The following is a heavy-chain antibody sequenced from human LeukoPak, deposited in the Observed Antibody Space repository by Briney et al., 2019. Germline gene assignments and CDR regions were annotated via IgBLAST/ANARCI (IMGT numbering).Heavy chain of an antibody. J-gene: IGHJ4*02. CDR3: ARGESGYDC. CDR1: GGSISSSSYY. Sequence: PSETLSLTCTVSGGSISSSSYYWGWIRQPPGKGLQWIGNIYYSGSTYYNPSLKSRVTISVDTSKNQSSLKLSSVTAADTAVYYCARGESGYDCWGQGTLVTVSS. V-gene: IGHV4-39*01. CDR2: IYYSGST. D-gene: IGHD5-12*01.